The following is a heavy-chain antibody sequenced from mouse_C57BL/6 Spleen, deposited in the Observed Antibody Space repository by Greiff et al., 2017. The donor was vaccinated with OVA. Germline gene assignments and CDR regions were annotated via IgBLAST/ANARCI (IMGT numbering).Heavy chain of an antibody. V-gene: IGHV14-2*01. Sequence: EVKLMESGAELVKPGASVKLSCTASGFNIKDYYMHWVKQRTEQGLEWIGRIDPEDGETKYAPKFQGKATITADTSSNTAYLQLSSLTSEDTAVDYCARGAYDSNFWFAYWGQGTLVTVSA. D-gene: IGHD2-5*01. CDR1: GFNIKDYY. CDR2: IDPEDGET. CDR3: ARGAYDSNFWFAY. J-gene: IGHJ3*01.